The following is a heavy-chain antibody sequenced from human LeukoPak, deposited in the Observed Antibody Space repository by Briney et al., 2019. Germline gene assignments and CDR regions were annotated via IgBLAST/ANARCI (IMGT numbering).Heavy chain of an antibody. CDR1: GGSISSYY. CDR2: IYYSGGT. Sequence: PSETLSLTCTVSGGSISSYYWSWIRQPPGKGLEWIGYIYYSGGTNYNPSLKSRVSISVDTSKNQFSLKLNSVTAADTAVYYCAGVGDRKYYSDSSGYYYWFDPWGQGTLVTVSS. D-gene: IGHD3-22*01. J-gene: IGHJ5*02. V-gene: IGHV4-59*01. CDR3: AGVGDRKYYSDSSGYYYWFDP.